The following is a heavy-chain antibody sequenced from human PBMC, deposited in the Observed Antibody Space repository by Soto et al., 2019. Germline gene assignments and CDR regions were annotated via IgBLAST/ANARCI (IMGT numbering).Heavy chain of an antibody. J-gene: IGHJ4*02. CDR3: ARGVVI. CDR1: GGSFSGYY. Sequence: SETLSLTSGVYGGSFSGYYWGWIRQSPEKGLEWSGEINHSGTTIYNPSLESRVTISIDTSKSQFSLNLRYVTAADTAVYYCARGVVIWGQGTLVTVSS. D-gene: IGHD3-16*02. CDR2: INHSGTT. V-gene: IGHV4-34*01.